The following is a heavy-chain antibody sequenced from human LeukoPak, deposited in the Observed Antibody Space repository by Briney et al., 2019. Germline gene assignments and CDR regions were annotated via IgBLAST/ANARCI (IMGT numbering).Heavy chain of an antibody. D-gene: IGHD3-10*01. CDR3: ARLGSGSNY. V-gene: IGHV6-1*01. Sequence: SQTLSLTCAISGDSVSSNSAAWNWIRPSPSSGLEWLGRTYYRSKWCTEYAVSVKSRITINPDTSKNQFSLQLSSVNPEDTAVYYCARLGSGSNYWGQGTLVTVSS. CDR1: GDSVSSNSAA. J-gene: IGHJ4*02. CDR2: TYYRSKWCT.